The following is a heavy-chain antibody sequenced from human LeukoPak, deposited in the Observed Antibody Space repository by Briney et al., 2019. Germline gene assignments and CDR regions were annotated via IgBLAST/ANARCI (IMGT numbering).Heavy chain of an antibody. CDR3: AKGYEGFLSLNPFDY. V-gene: IGHV3-30*18. D-gene: IGHD2/OR15-2a*01. Sequence: GGSLRLSCAASGFTFSSHGMHWVRQAPGKGLEWVAVISYDGSNKYYADSVKGRFTISRDNSKNTLYLQMNSLRAEDTAVYYCAKGYEGFLSLNPFDYWGQGTLVTVSS. J-gene: IGHJ4*02. CDR1: GFTFSSHG. CDR2: ISYDGSNK.